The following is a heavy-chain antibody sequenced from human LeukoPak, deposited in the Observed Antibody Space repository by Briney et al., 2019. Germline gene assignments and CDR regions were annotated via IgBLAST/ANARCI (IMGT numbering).Heavy chain of an antibody. J-gene: IGHJ2*01. V-gene: IGHV4-61*01. Sequence: SDTLSLTCTVSGDSISSSSYYWSWIRQPPGKGLEWIGYIYYSGSTNYNPSLKSRVSISVDTSKNQFSLKLSSVTAADTAVYYCARGPHWYFDLWGRGTLVTVSS. CDR3: ARGPHWYFDL. CDR1: GDSISSSSYY. CDR2: IYYSGST.